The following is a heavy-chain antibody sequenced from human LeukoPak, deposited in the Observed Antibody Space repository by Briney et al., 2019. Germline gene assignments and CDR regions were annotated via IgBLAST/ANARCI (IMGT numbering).Heavy chain of an antibody. V-gene: IGHV4-39*01. D-gene: IGHD3-3*01. CDR3: ARIVTIFGVDYYYGMDV. Sequence: SETLSLTCTVSGGSISSSSYYWGWIRQPPGKGLEWIGSIYYSGSTYYNPSLKSRVTISVDTSKNQFSLKLSSVTAADTAAYYCARIVTIFGVDYYYGMDVWGQGTTVTVSS. J-gene: IGHJ6*02. CDR2: IYYSGST. CDR1: GGSISSSSYY.